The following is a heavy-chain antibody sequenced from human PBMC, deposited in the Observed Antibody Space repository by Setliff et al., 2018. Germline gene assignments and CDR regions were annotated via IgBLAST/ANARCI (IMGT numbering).Heavy chain of an antibody. CDR2: INPNSGGT. CDR1: GYTFTGYY. CDR3: ARRGQGLHPFDY. Sequence: ASVKVSCKASGYTFTGYYMHWVRQAPGQGLEWMGWINPNSGGTNYAQKFQGRVTMTRDTSISTAYMELSRLRSDDTAVYHCARRGQGLHPFDYWGQGTLVTVSS. J-gene: IGHJ4*02. D-gene: IGHD4-4*01. V-gene: IGHV1-2*02.